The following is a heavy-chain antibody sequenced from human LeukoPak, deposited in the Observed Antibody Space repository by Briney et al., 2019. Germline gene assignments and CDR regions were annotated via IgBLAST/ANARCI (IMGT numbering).Heavy chain of an antibody. V-gene: IGHV4-39*01. D-gene: IGHD3-10*01. CDR1: GGSISSGSYY. Sequence: PSETLSLTCTVSGGSISSGSYYWGWIRQPPGKGLEWIGSIYYSGSTYYNPSLKSRVTISVDTSKNQFSLKLSSVTAADTAVYYCASEYGTITMVRGVINYWGQGTLVTVSS. CDR2: IYYSGST. CDR3: ASEYGTITMVRGVINY. J-gene: IGHJ4*02.